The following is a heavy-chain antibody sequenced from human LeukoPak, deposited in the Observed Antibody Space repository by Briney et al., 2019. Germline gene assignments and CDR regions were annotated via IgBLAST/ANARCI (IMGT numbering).Heavy chain of an antibody. CDR1: GFTFSSYW. V-gene: IGHV3-74*01. CDR3: ARXRPXGNDY. Sequence: GGSLRLSCAASGFTFSSYWMNWVRQAPGKGLVWVSRIASDGSSTTYADSVKGRFSISRDNAKNTLYLQMNSLRVEDTAVYYCARXRPXGNDYWGQGTLVTVSS. CDR2: IASDGSST. D-gene: IGHD4-23*01. J-gene: IGHJ4*02.